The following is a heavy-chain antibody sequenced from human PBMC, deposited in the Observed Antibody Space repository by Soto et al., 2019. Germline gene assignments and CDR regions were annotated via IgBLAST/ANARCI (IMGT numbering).Heavy chain of an antibody. V-gene: IGHV1-18*04. CDR1: GYTFTSYG. J-gene: IGHJ3*02. D-gene: IGHD6-19*01. CDR2: ISAYNGNT. CDR3: ARDRAEQWLVRGAFDI. Sequence: ASVKVSCKASGYTFTSYGISWVRQAPGQGPEWMGWISAYNGNTNYAQKLQGRVTMTTDTSTSTAYMELRSLRSDDTAVYYCARDRAEQWLVRGAFDIWGQGTMVTVSS.